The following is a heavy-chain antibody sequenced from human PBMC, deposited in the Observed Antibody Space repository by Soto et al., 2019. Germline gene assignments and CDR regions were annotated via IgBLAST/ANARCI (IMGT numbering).Heavy chain of an antibody. CDR1: GFTFSDYY. D-gene: IGHD3-10*01. CDR3: AAEFAGYFDY. Sequence: ESGGGLVKPGGSLRLSCAASGFTFSDYYMSWIRQAPGKGLEWVSYISSSGNTLYYADSVKGRFTMSRDNAKKSLYLQMNSLRDEDTAMYYCAAEFAGYFDYWGQGALVTVSS. V-gene: IGHV3-11*01. CDR2: ISSSGNTL. J-gene: IGHJ4*02.